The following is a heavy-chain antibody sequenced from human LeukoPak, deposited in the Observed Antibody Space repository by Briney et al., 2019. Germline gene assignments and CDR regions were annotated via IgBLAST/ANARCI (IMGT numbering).Heavy chain of an antibody. V-gene: IGHV1-24*01. CDR3: ATVPDILTGYYSWYYFDY. Sequence: ASVKVSCKVSGYTLTELSMHWVRQAPGKGLEWMGGFDPEDGETIYAQKFQGRVTMTEDTSTDTAYMQLSSLRSEDTAVYYCATVPDILTGYYSWYYFDYWGQGTLVTVSS. D-gene: IGHD3-9*01. CDR1: GYTLTELS. CDR2: FDPEDGET. J-gene: IGHJ4*02.